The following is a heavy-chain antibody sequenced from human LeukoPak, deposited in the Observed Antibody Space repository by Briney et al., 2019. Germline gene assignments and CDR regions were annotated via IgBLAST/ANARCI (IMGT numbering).Heavy chain of an antibody. CDR1: GVTFSGSA. J-gene: IGHJ6*03. D-gene: IGHD2-2*01. V-gene: IGHV3-73*01. CDR3: TRRSYASYYYYYMDV. CDR2: IRSKANSYAT. Sequence: GGALRLSCAASGVTFSGSAMHWVRQASGKGLEWGGRIRSKANSYATAYAASGKGSFTISRDDSKNTAYLPMNSPKTEDTAVYYCTRRSYASYYYYYMDVWGKGTTVTVSS.